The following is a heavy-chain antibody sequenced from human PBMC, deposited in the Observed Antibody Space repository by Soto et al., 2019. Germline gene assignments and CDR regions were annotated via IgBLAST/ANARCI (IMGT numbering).Heavy chain of an antibody. CDR2: INAGNGNT. Sequence: ASVNVSCKDSGYTFTSVSVHWVRQAPGQGLEWMGWINAGNGNTKLSQTFQGRVTITRDTSANIVYMELSSLRSQDTALYYCARGGGYRLDYLEYWGQGSLVTVSS. V-gene: IGHV1-3*01. D-gene: IGHD3-16*02. CDR1: GYTFTSVS. J-gene: IGHJ4*02. CDR3: ARGGGYRLDYLEY.